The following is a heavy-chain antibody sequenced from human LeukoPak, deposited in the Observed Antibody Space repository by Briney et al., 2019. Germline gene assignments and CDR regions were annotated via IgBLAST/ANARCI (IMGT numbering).Heavy chain of an antibody. V-gene: IGHV3-21*05. CDR2: IGGGSSFI. CDR3: ARDGGDIVATTGAFDI. J-gene: IGHJ3*02. D-gene: IGHD5-12*01. Sequence: GGSLRLSCGASGFTFSFYGMSWVRQAPGKGLEWVAHIGGGSSFIEYADSVKGRFTISRDNAKNSLYLQMNSLRAEDTAVYYCARDGGDIVATTGAFDIWGQGTMVTVSS. CDR1: GFTFSFYG.